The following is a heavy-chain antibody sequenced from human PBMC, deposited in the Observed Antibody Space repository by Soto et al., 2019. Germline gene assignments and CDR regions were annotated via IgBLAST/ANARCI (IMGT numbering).Heavy chain of an antibody. CDR1: GGSISSSSYY. D-gene: IGHD3-3*01. J-gene: IGHJ4*02. Sequence: PSETLSLTCTVSGGSISSSSYYRGWIRQPPGKGLEWIGSIYYSGSTYYNPSLKSRVTISVDTSKNQFSLKLSSVTAADTAVYYCARLNTIFGVVSYFDYWGQGTLVTVSS. CDR2: IYYSGST. V-gene: IGHV4-39*01. CDR3: ARLNTIFGVVSYFDY.